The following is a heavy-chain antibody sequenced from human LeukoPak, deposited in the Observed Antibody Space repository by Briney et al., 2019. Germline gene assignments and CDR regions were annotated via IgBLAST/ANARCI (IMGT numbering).Heavy chain of an antibody. CDR2: INPSGGST. D-gene: IGHD1-7*01. CDR3: ARGQLPDY. Sequence: ASVKVSCKASGYTFTSYNIQWVRQAPGQGLEWMGIINPSGGSTRYAQKFQGRVSMTREPSTNTVHMELSSLRSEDTAVYYCARGQLPDYWGQGTLVTVSS. CDR1: GYTFTSYN. J-gene: IGHJ4*02. V-gene: IGHV1-46*01.